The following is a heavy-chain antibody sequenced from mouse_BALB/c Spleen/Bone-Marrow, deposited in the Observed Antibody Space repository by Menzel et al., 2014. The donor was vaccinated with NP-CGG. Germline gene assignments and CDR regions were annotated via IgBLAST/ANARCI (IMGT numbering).Heavy chain of an antibody. Sequence: VQLQQSGAELAKPGASVKMSCKASGYTFSTYWMYWVEQRPGQGLEWIGYINPTTDYTEYNQKFKDKATLTADRSSSTAYMQLSSLTSEDAAVYYCARDVDYWGQGTTLTVSS. CDR3: ARDVDY. V-gene: IGHV1-7*01. CDR1: GYTFSTYW. J-gene: IGHJ2*01. CDR2: INPTTDYT.